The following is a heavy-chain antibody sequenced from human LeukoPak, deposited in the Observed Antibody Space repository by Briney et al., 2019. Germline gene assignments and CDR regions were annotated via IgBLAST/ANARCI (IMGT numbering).Heavy chain of an antibody. D-gene: IGHD3-10*01. CDR3: ARVPLLWCGELSGAFDY. Sequence: PSETLSLTCAVSDFSICSGYYWGWIRQPPGNGLEWIGSIYHSGSTYYNPSVKSRVTISVDTSKNQFSLKLTSVTAADTAVYYGARVPLLWCGELSGAFDYWGQGTLVTVSS. CDR1: DFSICSGYY. J-gene: IGHJ4*02. V-gene: IGHV4-38-2*01. CDR2: IYHSGST.